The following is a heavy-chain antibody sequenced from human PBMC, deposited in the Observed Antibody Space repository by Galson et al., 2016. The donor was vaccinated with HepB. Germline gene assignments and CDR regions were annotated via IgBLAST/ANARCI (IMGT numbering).Heavy chain of an antibody. CDR1: GDSISAVTYY. V-gene: IGHV4-39*01. D-gene: IGHD3-10*01. Sequence: SETLSLTCSVSGDSISAVTYYWGWIRQPPGKGPEWIGTIHYSGSTYYNPSLKGRVAISVDTSKNQFSLQLTSATAADTALYYCARQRVSLWSGDLFSVGDLFTVNWYFYLWGRGTNVIVSS. J-gene: IGHJ2*01. CDR3: ARQRVSLWSGDLFSVGDLFTVNWYFYL. CDR2: IHYSGST.